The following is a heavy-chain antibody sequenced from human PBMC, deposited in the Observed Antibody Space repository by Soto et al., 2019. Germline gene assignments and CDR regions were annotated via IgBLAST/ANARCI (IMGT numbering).Heavy chain of an antibody. CDR2: INAGNGNT. Sequence: ASVKVSCKASGYTFTSYAMHWVRQAPGQRLEWMGWINAGNGNTKYSQKFQGRVTITRDTSASTAYMELSSLRSEDTAVYYCARDLPSQYYFDYWGQGTLVTVSS. CDR3: ARDLPSQYYFDY. CDR1: GYTFTSYA. V-gene: IGHV1-3*01. J-gene: IGHJ4*02.